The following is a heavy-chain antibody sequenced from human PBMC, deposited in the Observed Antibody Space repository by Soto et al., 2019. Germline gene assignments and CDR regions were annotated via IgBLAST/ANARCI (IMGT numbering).Heavy chain of an antibody. CDR1: GFTFSSYS. CDR3: ARGRDTAAYDAFDI. D-gene: IGHD5-18*01. CDR2: ISSSSSYI. J-gene: IGHJ3*02. Sequence: PGGSLRLSCAASGFTFSSYSMNWVRQAPGKGLEWVSSISSSSSYIYYADSVKGRSTISRDNAKNSLYLQMNSLRAEDTAVYYCARGRDTAAYDAFDIWGQGTMVTVSS. V-gene: IGHV3-21*01.